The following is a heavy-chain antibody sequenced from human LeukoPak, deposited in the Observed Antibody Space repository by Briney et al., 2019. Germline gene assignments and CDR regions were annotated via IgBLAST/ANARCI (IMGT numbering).Heavy chain of an antibody. D-gene: IGHD5-12*01. V-gene: IGHV3-9*01. Sequence: GGSLRLSCAASKFTFNDYAMHWVRQAPGKGLEWVSGISWNSDNIGYADSVRGRFTISRDSAKNSLYLQMNSLKTEDTAVYYCAKDISSDYDDGGWFDPWGQGTLVAVSS. CDR2: ISWNSDNI. J-gene: IGHJ5*02. CDR3: AKDISSDYDDGGWFDP. CDR1: KFTFNDYA.